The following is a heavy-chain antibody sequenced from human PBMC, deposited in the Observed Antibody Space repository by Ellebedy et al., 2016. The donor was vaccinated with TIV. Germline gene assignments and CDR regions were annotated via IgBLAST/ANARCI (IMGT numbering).Heavy chain of an antibody. CDR2: INAGNGNT. V-gene: IGHV1-3*01. Sequence: AASVKVSCKALGYTFTSYAMHWVRHAPGPRLKWMGWINAGNGNTKYSQNFQGRVTITRDPSASTAYMELRSLRFEDTAVYYCARKNYDSSGYRSRHYDYYDMDVWGQGTTVTVSS. CDR3: ARKNYDSSGYRSRHYDYYDMDV. CDR1: GYTFTSYA. J-gene: IGHJ6*02. D-gene: IGHD3-22*01.